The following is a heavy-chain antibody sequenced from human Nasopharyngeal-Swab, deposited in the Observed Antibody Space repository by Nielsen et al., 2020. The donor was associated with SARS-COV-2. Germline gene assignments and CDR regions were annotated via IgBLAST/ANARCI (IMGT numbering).Heavy chain of an antibody. CDR3: ARGGYYGSGSYFHYYYGMDV. Sequence: SVKVSCKASGGTFSSYVISWVRQAPGQGLEWMGGIIPIFGTANYAQKFQGRVTITADESTSTAYMELSSLRSEDTAVYYCARGGYYGSGSYFHYYYGMDVWGQGTTVTVSS. CDR2: IIPIFGTA. V-gene: IGHV1-69*13. J-gene: IGHJ6*02. D-gene: IGHD3-10*01. CDR1: GGTFSSYV.